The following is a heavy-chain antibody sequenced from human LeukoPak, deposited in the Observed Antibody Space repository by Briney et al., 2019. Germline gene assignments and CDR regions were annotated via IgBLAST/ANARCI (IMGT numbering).Heavy chain of an antibody. CDR3: ARGGHRQKEF. J-gene: IGHJ4*02. CDR2: IKHDGSDK. CDR1: GFTSSNYW. Sequence: GGSLRLSCSASGFTSSNYWITWVRQSPGKGLEWVAIIKHDGSDKYCVDSVKGRFTISRDNAKNSLYLQMSSLRAEDTAVYYCARGGHRQKEFWGQGTLVTVSS. V-gene: IGHV3-7*01. D-gene: IGHD3-10*01.